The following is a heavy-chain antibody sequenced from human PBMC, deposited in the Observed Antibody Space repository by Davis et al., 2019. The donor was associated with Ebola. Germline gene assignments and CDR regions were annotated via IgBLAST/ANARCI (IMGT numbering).Heavy chain of an antibody. D-gene: IGHD2-15*01. CDR1: GGTFTTYD. V-gene: IGHV1-8*01. CDR3: TRGIARRRSGSWFDP. Sequence: AASVKVSCKASGGTFTTYDINWVRQATGQGLEWMGWMNPDSGNTGYAQKFQGRVTMTRDTSITTAYMELSSLSSDDTAVYYCTRGIARRRSGSWFDPWGQGTPVTVSS. CDR2: MNPDSGNT. J-gene: IGHJ5*02.